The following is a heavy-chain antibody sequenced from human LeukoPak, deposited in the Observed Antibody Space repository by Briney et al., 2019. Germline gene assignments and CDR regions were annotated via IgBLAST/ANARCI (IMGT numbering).Heavy chain of an antibody. D-gene: IGHD6-13*01. Sequence: PSETLSLSCTVSGGSISSGSYYWSWIRQPAGKGLEWIGRIYTSGSTNYNPSLKSRVTISVDTSKNQFSLKLSSVTAADTAVYYCAGQQLVNYYMDVWGKGTTVTVSS. J-gene: IGHJ6*03. CDR1: GGSISSGSYY. CDR2: IYTSGST. CDR3: AGQQLVNYYMDV. V-gene: IGHV4-61*02.